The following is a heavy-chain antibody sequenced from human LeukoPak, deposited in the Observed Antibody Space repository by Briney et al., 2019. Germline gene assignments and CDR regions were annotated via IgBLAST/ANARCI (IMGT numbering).Heavy chain of an antibody. Sequence: GGSLRLSCAASGFTFSSYSMNWVRQAPGKGLEWVSYISSSSSTIYYADSVKGRFTISRDNAKNSPYLQMNSLRDEDTAVYYCARDSRYDYVWGSYRKKNDYWGQGTLVTVSS. CDR1: GFTFSSYS. V-gene: IGHV3-48*02. CDR3: ARDSRYDYVWGSYRKKNDY. D-gene: IGHD3-16*02. CDR2: ISSSSSTI. J-gene: IGHJ4*02.